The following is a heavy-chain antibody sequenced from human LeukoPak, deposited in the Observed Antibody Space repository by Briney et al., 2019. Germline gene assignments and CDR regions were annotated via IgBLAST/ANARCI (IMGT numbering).Heavy chain of an antibody. CDR2: IYPGDSDT. CDR3: ARHETGPHFDY. D-gene: IGHD1-1*01. Sequence: GGSLEISCKGSGYHFISYWIGGARPMPGKGLEGMGIIYPGDSDTRYSTPFQGQVTISADKSISTAYLQWSSLKASDTAMYYCARHETGPHFDYWGQGTLVTVSS. J-gene: IGHJ4*02. CDR1: GYHFISYW. V-gene: IGHV5-51*01.